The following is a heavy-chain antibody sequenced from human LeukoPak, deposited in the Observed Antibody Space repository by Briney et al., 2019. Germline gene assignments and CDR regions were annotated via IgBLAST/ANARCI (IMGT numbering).Heavy chain of an antibody. D-gene: IGHD3-3*01. V-gene: IGHV4-39*01. CDR1: GGSISGSSYY. CDR2: IYYSGST. CDR3: ATYYDFWSGSAAWGY. Sequence: SETLSLTCTVSGGSISGSSYYWGWIRQPPGKGLEWIGSIYYSGSTYYNPSLKSRVTISVDTPKNQFSLKLSSVTAADTAVYYCATYYDFWSGSAAWGYWGQGTLVTVSS. J-gene: IGHJ4*02.